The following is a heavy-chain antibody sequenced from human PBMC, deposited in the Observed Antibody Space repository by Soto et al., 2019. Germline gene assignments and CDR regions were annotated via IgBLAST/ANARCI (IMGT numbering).Heavy chain of an antibody. CDR1: GYTFTGYY. CDR2: INPNSGGT. J-gene: IGHJ4*02. V-gene: IGHV1-2*02. Sequence: GASVKVSCKASGYTFTGYYMHWVRQAPGQGLEWMGWINPNSGGTNYAQKFQGRVTMTRDTSISTAYMELSRLRSDDTAVYYCARGKGMGYSYGSAFDYWGQGTLVTVSS. CDR3: ARGKGMGYSYGSAFDY. D-gene: IGHD5-18*01.